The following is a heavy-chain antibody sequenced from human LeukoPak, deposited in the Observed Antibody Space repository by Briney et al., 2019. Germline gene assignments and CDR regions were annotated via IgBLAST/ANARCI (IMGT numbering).Heavy chain of an antibody. CDR2: INPNSGGT. D-gene: IGHD5-12*01. J-gene: IGHJ6*03. V-gene: IGHV1-2*02. Sequence: ASVTVSFTASGYTFTIYGISWVRQAPGQGLEWMGWINPNSGGTNYAQKFQGRVTMTRDTSISTAYMELSRLRSDDTAVYYCARGPLRYYYMDVWGKGTTVTVSS. CDR3: ARGPLRYYYMDV. CDR1: GYTFTIYG.